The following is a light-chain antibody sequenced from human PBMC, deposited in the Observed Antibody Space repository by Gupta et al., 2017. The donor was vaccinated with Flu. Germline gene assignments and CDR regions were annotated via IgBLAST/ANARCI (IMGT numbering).Light chain of an antibody. Sequence: QTVRITCQGDSLRNSYASWYQQKPGQAPVLVIYAKNIRPSGIPDRFSGASSGNTAYLTIPGAQAEDEADEDGNSRDSTDNQQAVFGGGTKLTVL. CDR1: SLRNSY. CDR3: NSRDSTDNQQAV. V-gene: IGLV3-19*01. J-gene: IGLJ2*01. CDR2: AKN.